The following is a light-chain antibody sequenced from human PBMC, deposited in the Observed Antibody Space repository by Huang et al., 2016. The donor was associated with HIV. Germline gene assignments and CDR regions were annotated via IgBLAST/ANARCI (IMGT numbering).Light chain of an antibody. J-gene: IGKJ3*01. V-gene: IGKV3-11*01. CDR2: DAS. CDR1: QRVFSF. CDR3: QQRNNWPLT. Sequence: EIVSTQSPATLSLSSRELATHPCSASQRVFSFLAWYQQKPGQAPRLLIYDASNRATDIPARLSGSGSGTDFTLTISSLEPEDFAVYYCQQRNNWPLTFGPGTKVDIK.